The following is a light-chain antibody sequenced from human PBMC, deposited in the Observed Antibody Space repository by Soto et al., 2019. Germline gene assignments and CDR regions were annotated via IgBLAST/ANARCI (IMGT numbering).Light chain of an antibody. V-gene: IGKV1-39*01. Sequence: DIQMTQSPSSLSASVGDRVTITCRASQNINNYLNWYQQKPGKAPKLMIYAASTLQRGVPSRFSGSGSGTDFTLTISSLQPADFATYYCQQSYSSPRTFGQGTKVDIK. J-gene: IGKJ1*01. CDR1: QNINNY. CDR3: QQSYSSPRT. CDR2: AAS.